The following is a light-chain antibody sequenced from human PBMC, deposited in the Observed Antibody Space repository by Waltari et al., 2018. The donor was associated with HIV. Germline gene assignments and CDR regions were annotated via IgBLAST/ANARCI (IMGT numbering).Light chain of an antibody. J-gene: IGLJ3*02. CDR2: YDD. V-gene: IGLV1-36*01. CDR3: AAWDDTLNGWV. Sequence: SVLTQPPSVSAAPRQRVSISCSGSSSNIGKNAVNWYQQIPGTAPRLLIYYDDLVPSGVSDRCAVSKSGTSASLAISGLQSEDEADYYCAAWDDTLNGWVFGGGTKLTVL. CDR1: SSNIGKNA.